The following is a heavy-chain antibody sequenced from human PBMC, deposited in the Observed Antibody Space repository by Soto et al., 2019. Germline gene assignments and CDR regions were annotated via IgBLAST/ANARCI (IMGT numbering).Heavy chain of an antibody. V-gene: IGHV1-69*13. CDR1: GGTFSSYA. CDR3: ARDQATVPTAELSLYYYYYGMDV. D-gene: IGHD4-17*01. J-gene: IGHJ6*02. CDR2: IIPIFGTA. Sequence: SVKVSCKASGGTFSSYAISWVRQAPGQGLEWMGGIIPIFGTANYAQKFQGRVTITADESTSTAYMELSSLRSEDTAVYYCARDQATVPTAELSLYYYYYGMDVWGQGTTVTVSS.